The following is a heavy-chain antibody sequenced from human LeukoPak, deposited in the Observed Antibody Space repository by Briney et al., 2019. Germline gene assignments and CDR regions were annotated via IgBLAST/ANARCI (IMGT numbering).Heavy chain of an antibody. Sequence: ASVKVSCKASGYTFTSYYMHRVRQAPGQGLEWMGIINPSGGSTSYAQKFQGRVTMTRDTSTSTVYMELSSLRSEDTAVYYCARRSAVDAFDIWGQGTMVTVSS. V-gene: IGHV1-46*03. CDR2: INPSGGST. J-gene: IGHJ3*02. D-gene: IGHD6-19*01. CDR3: ARRSAVDAFDI. CDR1: GYTFTSYY.